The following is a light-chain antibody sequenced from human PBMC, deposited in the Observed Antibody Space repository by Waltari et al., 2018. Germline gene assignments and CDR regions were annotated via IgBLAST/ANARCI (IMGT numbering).Light chain of an antibody. CDR2: GNS. Sequence: QSVLTQPPSVSGAPGQRVTIPCTGSRSNIGAGYDVHWYQQRPGTAPKLLISGNSNRPSGVPDRFSGSKSGTSASLAITGLQAEDEADYYCQSYDSSLSGSVFGGGTKLTVL. J-gene: IGLJ2*01. CDR1: RSNIGAGYD. CDR3: QSYDSSLSGSV. V-gene: IGLV1-40*01.